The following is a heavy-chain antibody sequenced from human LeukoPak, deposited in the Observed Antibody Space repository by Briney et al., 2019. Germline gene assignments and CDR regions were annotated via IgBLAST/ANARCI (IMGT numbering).Heavy chain of an antibody. Sequence: SETLSLTCAVYGGSFSGYYWSWIRQPPGKGLEWIGEINHSGSTNYNPSLKSRVTISVDTSKNQFSLKLSSVTAADTAVYYCARHTVATTWYYYYYYMDVWGKGTTVTISS. CDR1: GGSFSGYY. V-gene: IGHV4-34*01. D-gene: IGHD5-12*01. CDR2: INHSGST. CDR3: ARHTVATTWYYYYYYMDV. J-gene: IGHJ6*03.